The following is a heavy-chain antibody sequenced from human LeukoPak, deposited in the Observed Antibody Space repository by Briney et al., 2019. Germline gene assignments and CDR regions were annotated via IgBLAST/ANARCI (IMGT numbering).Heavy chain of an antibody. CDR1: GFTFSDYY. Sequence: GGSLRLSCAASGFTFSDYYMSWIRQAPGMGLEWVSYISSSGSTIYYADSVKGRFTISRDNAKNSLYLQMNSLRSEDTAVYYCASTDYSNYGVWSDGGYFDYWGQGTLVTVSS. V-gene: IGHV3-11*01. CDR3: ASTDYSNYGVWSDGGYFDY. D-gene: IGHD4-11*01. J-gene: IGHJ4*02. CDR2: ISSSGSTI.